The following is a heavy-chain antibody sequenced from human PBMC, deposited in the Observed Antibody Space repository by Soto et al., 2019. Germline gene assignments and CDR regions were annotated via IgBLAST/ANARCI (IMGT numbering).Heavy chain of an antibody. V-gene: IGHV3-23*01. D-gene: IGHD6-13*01. CDR3: AKDLYTSIWFINFDY. CDR1: GFTFSSYA. J-gene: IGHJ4*02. CDR2: ISGGGGTS. Sequence: GGSLRLSCAASGFTFSSYAMTWVRQAPGKGLEWVSSISGGGGTSYYADSVKGRFTISRDNSKNTLYLQMNSLRAEDTAVYYCAKDLYTSIWFINFDYWGQGTLVTVSS.